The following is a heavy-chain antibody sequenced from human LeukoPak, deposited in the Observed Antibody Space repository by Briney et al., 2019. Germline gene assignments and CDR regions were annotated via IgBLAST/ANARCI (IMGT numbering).Heavy chain of an antibody. V-gene: IGHV1-2*02. CDR3: ARDLAVAGTFGVDY. CDR2: INPNSGGT. J-gene: IGHJ4*02. D-gene: IGHD6-19*01. CDR1: GYTFTGYY. Sequence: GASVKVSCKASGYTFTGYYMHWVRQAPGQGLEWMGWINPNSGGTNYAQKFQGRVTMTRDTSISTAYMELSRLRSDDTAVYYCARDLAVAGTFGVDYWGQGTLVIVSS.